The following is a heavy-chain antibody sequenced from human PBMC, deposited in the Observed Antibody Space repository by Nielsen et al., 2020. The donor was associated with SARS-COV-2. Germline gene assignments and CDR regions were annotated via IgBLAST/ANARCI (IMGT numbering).Heavy chain of an antibody. J-gene: IGHJ6*02. V-gene: IGHV3-11*01. D-gene: IGHD3-10*01. Sequence: VRQMPGKGLEWVSYISSSGSTIYYADSVKGRFTISRDNAKNSLYLQMNSLRAEDTAVYYCARVFTMVRGVIIYYYYYGMDVWGQGTTVTVSS. CDR2: ISSSGSTI. CDR3: ARVFTMVRGVIIYYYYYGMDV.